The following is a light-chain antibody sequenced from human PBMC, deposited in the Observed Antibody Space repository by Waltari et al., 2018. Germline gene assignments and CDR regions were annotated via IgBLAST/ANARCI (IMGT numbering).Light chain of an antibody. CDR2: GAS. CDR3: QHCHSFPVT. Sequence: DIQMTQSPSSLSASVGDRVTITCRASQDISSWLAWYQQKPGKAPKLLIYGASTLQSGVPSRFSGSGAGTDFTLTISSLQPEDFATYYCQHCHSFPVTFGQGTRLEIK. J-gene: IGKJ5*01. CDR1: QDISSW. V-gene: IGKV1-12*01.